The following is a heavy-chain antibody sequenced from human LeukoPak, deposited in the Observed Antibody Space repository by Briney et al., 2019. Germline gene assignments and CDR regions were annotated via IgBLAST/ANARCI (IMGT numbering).Heavy chain of an antibody. CDR3: AKDLPAAYFDY. V-gene: IGHV3-30*02. D-gene: IGHD2-2*01. CDR2: VRSDGGIK. CDR1: GFTFSNYG. Sequence: GRSLRLSCAASGFTFSNYGMHWVHQAPGKGLEWVAFVRSDGGIKYYADSVKGRFTISRDNSRTTVYLQMNSLRAEDTAVYHCAKDLPAAYFDYWGQGTLVTVSS. J-gene: IGHJ4*02.